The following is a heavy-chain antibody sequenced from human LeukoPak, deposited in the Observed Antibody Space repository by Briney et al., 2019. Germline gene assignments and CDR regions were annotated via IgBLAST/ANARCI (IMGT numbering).Heavy chain of an antibody. Sequence: PGGSLRLSCAASGFTFSNFALNWVRQAPGKGLEWVSYISSSSSTIYYADSVKGRFTISRDNAKNSLYLQMNSLRDEDTAVYYCAREGPGYSYGSSGYWGQGTLVTVSS. D-gene: IGHD5-18*01. V-gene: IGHV3-48*02. CDR2: ISSSSSTI. CDR3: AREGPGYSYGSSGY. CDR1: GFTFSNFA. J-gene: IGHJ4*02.